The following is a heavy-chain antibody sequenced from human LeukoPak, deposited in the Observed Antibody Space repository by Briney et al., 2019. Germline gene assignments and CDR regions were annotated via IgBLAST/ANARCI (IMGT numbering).Heavy chain of an antibody. CDR3: AREKYYYGSGP. CDR1: GGSISSGDYY. D-gene: IGHD3-10*01. Sequence: RTSETLSLTCTVSGGSISSGDYYWSWIRQPPGKGLEWIGYIYYSGSTYYNPSLKSRVTISVDTSKNQFSLKLSSVTAADTAVYYCAREKYYYGSGPWGQGTLVTVSS. CDR2: IYYSGST. V-gene: IGHV4-30-4*08. J-gene: IGHJ4*02.